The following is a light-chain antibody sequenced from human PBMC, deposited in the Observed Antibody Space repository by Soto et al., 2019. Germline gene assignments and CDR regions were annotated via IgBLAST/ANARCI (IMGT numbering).Light chain of an antibody. V-gene: IGLV1-40*01. Sequence: QPVLTQPPSVSGAPGQRVTISCTGSSSNIGAGYKVHWYQQLPGSAPRLLIFLDVNRPSGVPDRFSTSKSGTSASLAITGLQAEDEADYYCQSYDSSLSGVVFGGGTKLTVL. CDR3: QSYDSSLSGVV. CDR1: SSNIGAGYK. J-gene: IGLJ3*02. CDR2: LDV.